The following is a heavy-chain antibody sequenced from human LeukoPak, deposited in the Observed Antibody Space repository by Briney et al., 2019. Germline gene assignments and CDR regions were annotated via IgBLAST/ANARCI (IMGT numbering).Heavy chain of an antibody. Sequence: GGSLRLSCAASGFTFSSYAMTWVRQAPDKGLEWVSAISGSGGSTYYTESVRGRFTISRDNSKNTLYLQMNSLRGEDTAVYYCAKRGTYYGGFDYWGQGTLVTVSS. J-gene: IGHJ4*02. D-gene: IGHD1-26*01. CDR1: GFTFSSYA. CDR3: AKRGTYYGGFDY. CDR2: ISGSGGST. V-gene: IGHV3-23*01.